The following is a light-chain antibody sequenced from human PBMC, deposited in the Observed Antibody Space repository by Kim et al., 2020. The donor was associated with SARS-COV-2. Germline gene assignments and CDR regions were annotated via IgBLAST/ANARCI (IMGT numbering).Light chain of an antibody. V-gene: IGKV2-28*01. J-gene: IGKJ2*01. CDR1: QSLLHSNGYNY. Sequence: DIVMTQSPLSLPVTPGEPASISCRSSQSLLHSNGYNYLDWYLQKPGQSPHLLIYLGSNRASGVPDRFSGSGSGTDFTLKISRVEAEDVEVYYCMQALQTPPAFGQGTKLEI. CDR3: MQALQTPPA. CDR2: LGS.